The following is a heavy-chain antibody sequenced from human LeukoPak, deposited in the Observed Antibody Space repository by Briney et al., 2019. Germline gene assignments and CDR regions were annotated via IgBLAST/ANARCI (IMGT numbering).Heavy chain of an antibody. V-gene: IGHV3-23*01. J-gene: IGHJ4*02. CDR3: AKLGRYQLPLDDY. D-gene: IGHD2-2*01. Sequence: GGSLRLSCAASGFTFATYTMGWVRQAPGKGLEWVSDIRGSDASPYYADSVKGRFTISRDNSKNTMYLQMNNLRAEDTAVYYCAKLGRYQLPLDDYWGQGTLVTVSS. CDR2: IRGSDASP. CDR1: GFTFATYT.